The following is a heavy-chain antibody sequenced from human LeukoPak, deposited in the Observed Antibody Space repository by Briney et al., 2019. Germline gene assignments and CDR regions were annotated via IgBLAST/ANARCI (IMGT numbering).Heavy chain of an antibody. Sequence: SETLSLTCTVSGGSISSSSDYWGWMRQPPGKGLEWIGSIYYSWNTYYNPSLKSRVTISVDTSKKQFSLKLSSVTAAYTAVYYCASTPSGSSAWYYFDKWGQGTLVSVSS. V-gene: IGHV4-39*01. J-gene: IGHJ4*02. D-gene: IGHD6-19*01. CDR2: IYYSWNT. CDR1: GGSISSSSDY. CDR3: ASTPSGSSAWYYFDK.